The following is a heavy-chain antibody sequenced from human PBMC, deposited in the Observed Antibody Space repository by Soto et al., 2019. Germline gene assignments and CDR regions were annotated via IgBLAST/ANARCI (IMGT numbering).Heavy chain of an antibody. Sequence: QVQLQESGPGLVKPSQTLSLTCTVSGGSISSGGYYWSWIRQLPGKGLEWIGYIYYSGSTYYNPSLKSRITIAVDSSKTQFSLKLSSVTAADTAVYYCARDKLRPRGMDVWGQGTTVTVSS. CDR3: ARDKLRPRGMDV. CDR2: IYYSGST. J-gene: IGHJ6*02. V-gene: IGHV4-31*03. D-gene: IGHD2-15*01. CDR1: GGSISSGGYY.